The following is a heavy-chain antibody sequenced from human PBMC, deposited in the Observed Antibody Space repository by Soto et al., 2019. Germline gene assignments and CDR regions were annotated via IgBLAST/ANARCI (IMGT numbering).Heavy chain of an antibody. D-gene: IGHD6-13*01. CDR3: ARGVAAAGDS. J-gene: IGHJ5*01. CDR1: GFTFSSYA. Sequence: QVQLVESGGGVVQPGRSLRLSCAASGFTFSSYAMHWVRQAPGKGLEWVAVISYDGSNKYYADSVKGRFTISRDNSKNTLYLQMNSLRAEDTAVYYCARGVAAAGDSWGQGTLVTVSS. V-gene: IGHV3-30-3*01. CDR2: ISYDGSNK.